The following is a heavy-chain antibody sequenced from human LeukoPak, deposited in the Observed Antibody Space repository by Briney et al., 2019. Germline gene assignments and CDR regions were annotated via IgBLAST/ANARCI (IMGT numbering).Heavy chain of an antibody. CDR2: IYSGGST. V-gene: IGHV3-53*01. CDR3: ARRQGLKYHFDY. J-gene: IGHJ4*02. Sequence: GGSLRLSCAASGFTVSSNYMSWVRQAPGKGLEWVSVIYSGGSTYYADSVKGRFTISRDNSKNTLYLQMNSLRAEDTAVYYCARRQGLKYHFDYWGQGTLVTVSS. CDR1: GFTVSSNY. D-gene: IGHD2-2*01.